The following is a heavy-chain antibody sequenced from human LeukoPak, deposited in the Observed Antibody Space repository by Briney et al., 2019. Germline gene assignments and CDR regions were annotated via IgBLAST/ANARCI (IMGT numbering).Heavy chain of an antibody. J-gene: IGHJ4*02. D-gene: IGHD6-13*01. Sequence: SETLSLTCAVYGGSFSGYYWSWIRQPPGKGLQWIGEIDHSGATNCNPSLKSRVTMSVDTSKNQFSLMLTSVTAADTAVYYCGRTLPRRTTAAAAHLDSWGQGTLVTVSS. CDR1: GGSFSGYY. CDR2: IDHSGAT. CDR3: GRTLPRRTTAAAAHLDS. V-gene: IGHV4-34*01.